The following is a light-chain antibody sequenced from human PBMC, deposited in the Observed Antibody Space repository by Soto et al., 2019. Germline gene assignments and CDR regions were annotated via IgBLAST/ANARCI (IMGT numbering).Light chain of an antibody. J-gene: IGKJ2*01. V-gene: IGKV3-20*01. CDR3: QQYGSSYT. CDR2: GAS. CDR1: QSASSSY. Sequence: IVLTQSPGTLSLSPGERATLSCRASQSASSSYLAWYQQKPGQAPRLLIYGASSRATGTPDRFSGSGSGTDFTLTIARLEPEDFAVYYCQQYGSSYTFGQGTKLEIK.